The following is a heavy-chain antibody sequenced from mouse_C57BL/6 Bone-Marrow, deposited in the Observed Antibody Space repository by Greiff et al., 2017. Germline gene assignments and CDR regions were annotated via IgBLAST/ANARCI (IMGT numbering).Heavy chain of an antibody. D-gene: IGHD1-1*01. J-gene: IGHJ2*01. CDR2: ISYDGSN. CDR1: GYSITSGYY. CDR3: ARGSPYYYGSPFDY. V-gene: IGHV3-6*01. Sequence: EVKLQESGPGLVKPSQSLSLTCSVTGYSITSGYYWNWIRQFPGNKLEWMGYISYDGSNNYNPSLKNRISITRDTSKNQFFLKLNSVTTEDTATYYCARGSPYYYGSPFDYWGQGTTLTVSS.